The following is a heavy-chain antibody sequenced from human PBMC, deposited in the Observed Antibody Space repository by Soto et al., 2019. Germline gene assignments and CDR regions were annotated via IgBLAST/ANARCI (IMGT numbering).Heavy chain of an antibody. D-gene: IGHD2-21*01. V-gene: IGHV3-74*01. J-gene: IGHJ5*02. CDR2: ISNDGSIT. Sequence: GGSLRLSCEASGFIFSNYWMHWVRQTPWTGLVWVSRISNDGSITNYADSVKGRFTISRDNAKNTLYLQMNSLRAEDTAVYYCARGYEPVTKNIVVFPGWFDPWGQGTLVTVSS. CDR3: ARGYEPVTKNIVVFPGWFDP. CDR1: GFIFSNYW.